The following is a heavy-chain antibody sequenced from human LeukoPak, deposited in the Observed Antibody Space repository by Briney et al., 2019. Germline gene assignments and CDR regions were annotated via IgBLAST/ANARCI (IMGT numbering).Heavy chain of an antibody. CDR2: IYTSGCT. CDR1: GGSISGYY. CDR3: ARGQARLAWFDP. D-gene: IGHD6-19*01. J-gene: IGHJ5*02. V-gene: IGHV4-4*07. Sequence: SETLSLACTVSGGSISGYYWSWIRQPAGKGLDWIGRIYTSGCTNYNPSLKSRVTMSVDTSKNQFSLRLRSVTAADTAVYYCARGQARLAWFDPWGQGTLVTVSS.